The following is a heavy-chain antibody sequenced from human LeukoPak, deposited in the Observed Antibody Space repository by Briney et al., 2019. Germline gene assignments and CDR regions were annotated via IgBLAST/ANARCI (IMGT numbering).Heavy chain of an antibody. CDR3: AREGVISWQQLPNWFDP. CDR2: ISYDGSNK. Sequence: GGSLRLSCAASGFTFSSYAMHWVRQAPGKGLEWVAVISYDGSNKYYADSVKGRFTISRDNSKNTLYLQMNSLRAEDTAVYYCAREGVISWQQLPNWFDPWGQGTLVTVSS. CDR1: GFTFSSYA. D-gene: IGHD6-13*01. J-gene: IGHJ5*02. V-gene: IGHV3-30-3*01.